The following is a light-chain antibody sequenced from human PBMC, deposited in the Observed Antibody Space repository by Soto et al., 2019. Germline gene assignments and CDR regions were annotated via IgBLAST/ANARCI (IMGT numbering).Light chain of an antibody. CDR1: QSVGSSY. J-gene: IGKJ4*01. CDR2: GAS. Sequence: IVLTQSPGTLSLSPGDRATLSCRPRQSVGSSYLAWYQQKPGQAPRLLIYGASSRATGIPDRFSGSGSGTDFTLTISRLEPEDFAVYYCQQYGSSPPLSFGGGTKVDIK. V-gene: IGKV3-20*01. CDR3: QQYGSSPPLS.